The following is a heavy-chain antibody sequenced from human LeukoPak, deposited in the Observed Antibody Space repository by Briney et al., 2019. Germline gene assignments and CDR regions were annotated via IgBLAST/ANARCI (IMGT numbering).Heavy chain of an antibody. D-gene: IGHD2-15*01. V-gene: IGHV3-48*01. J-gene: IGHJ4*02. CDR1: GFTFSSYS. CDR2: VSSSGTTT. Sequence: VGSLRLSCAASGFTFSSYSMNWVRQAPGKGLEWLSYVSSSGTTTYYADSVRGRFTISRDNSKNTLYLQMNSPRAEDTAVCYCAKADAVEDHFDYWGQGTLVTVSS. CDR3: AKADAVEDHFDY.